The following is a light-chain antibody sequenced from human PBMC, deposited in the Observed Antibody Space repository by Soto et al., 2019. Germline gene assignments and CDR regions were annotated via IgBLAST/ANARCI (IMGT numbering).Light chain of an antibody. CDR2: GAS. CDR1: QSISDT. Sequence: EIVMTQSPVTLSVSPGGRATLSCRASQSISDTLAWYQQKPGQAPRLLIYGASTRATGIPARFSGSGSGTEFTLTISSLQSEDFAVYYCQQYNNWPRTFGQGTKVDI. J-gene: IGKJ1*01. CDR3: QQYNNWPRT. V-gene: IGKV3-15*01.